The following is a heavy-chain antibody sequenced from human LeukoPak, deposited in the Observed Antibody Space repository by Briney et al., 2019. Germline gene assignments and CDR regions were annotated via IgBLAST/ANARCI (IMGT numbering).Heavy chain of an antibody. V-gene: IGHV4-59*01. D-gene: IGHD1-14*01. CDR3: ARDHRYYYYMDV. J-gene: IGHJ6*03. Sequence: SETLSLTCTVSGGSISIYYWSWIRQPPGKGLEWIGYIYYSGSTNYNPSLKSRVTISVDTSKNQFSLKLSSVTAADTAVYYCARDHRYYYYMDVWGKGTTVTVSS. CDR2: IYYSGST. CDR1: GGSISIYY.